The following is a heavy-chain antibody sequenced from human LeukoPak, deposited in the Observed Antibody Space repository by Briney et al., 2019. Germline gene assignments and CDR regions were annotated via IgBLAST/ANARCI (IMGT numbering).Heavy chain of an antibody. CDR3: ARDRHYHDSSASDLDAFDI. Sequence: GGSLRLSCAASGFAFSSYYMNRVRQPPGKGLEWVSSISISSSYIYYADSVKGRFTISRDNAKNSLYLQMNSLRAEDTALYFCARDRHYHDSSASDLDAFDIWGQGTMVTVSS. CDR2: ISISSSYI. J-gene: IGHJ3*02. V-gene: IGHV3-21*01. D-gene: IGHD3-22*01. CDR1: GFAFSSYY.